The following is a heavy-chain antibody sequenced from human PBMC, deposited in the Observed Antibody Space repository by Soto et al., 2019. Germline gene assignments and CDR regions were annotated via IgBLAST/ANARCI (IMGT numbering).Heavy chain of an antibody. CDR2: ISYDGSNK. CDR1: GFTFSSYA. J-gene: IGHJ4*02. D-gene: IGHD3-22*01. CDR3: AGGWGYYDSSGYYF. Sequence: QVQLVESGGGVVQPGRSLRLSCAASGFTFSSYAMHWVRQAPGKGLEWVAVISYDGSNKYYADSVKGRFTISRDNSKNTRYRKMNSLSAEDTAVYYCAGGWGYYDSSGYYFWGQGTLVTVSS. V-gene: IGHV3-30-3*01.